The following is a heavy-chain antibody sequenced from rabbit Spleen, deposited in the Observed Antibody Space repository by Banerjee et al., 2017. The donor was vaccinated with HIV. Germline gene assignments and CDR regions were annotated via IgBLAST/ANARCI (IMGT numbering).Heavy chain of an antibody. CDR1: GFSFSGGYD. J-gene: IGHJ3*01. Sequence: QEQLVESGGGLVQPGGSLKLSCKASGFSFSGGYDMCWVRQAPGKGLEWIACIAGGTSAFTYSATWAKGRFTCSKTSSTTVTLQMTSLTAADTATYFCARDLAGYVGFGYISYLDLWGQGTLVTVS. CDR2: IAGGTSAFT. D-gene: IGHD4-2*01. CDR3: ARDLAGYVGFGYISYLDL. V-gene: IGHV1S45*01.